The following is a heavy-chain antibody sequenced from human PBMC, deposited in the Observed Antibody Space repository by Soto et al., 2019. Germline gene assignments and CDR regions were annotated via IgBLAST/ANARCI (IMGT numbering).Heavy chain of an antibody. CDR3: ARADPLLGRFAP. V-gene: IGHV4-30-2*01. J-gene: IGHJ5*02. Sequence: QLQLQESGSGLVKPSQTLSLTCAVSGGSIRSGSYSWAWLRQPPGKGLEWIGFMYHSGTTSSNPSLKTRVTLSIEESKNQLSLNLSSVTAADTAVYFCARADPLLGRFAPWGQGTLVTVSS. CDR1: GGSIRSGSYS. CDR2: MYHSGTT. D-gene: IGHD1-1*01.